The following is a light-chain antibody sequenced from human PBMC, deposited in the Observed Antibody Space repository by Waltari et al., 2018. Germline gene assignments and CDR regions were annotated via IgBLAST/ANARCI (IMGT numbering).Light chain of an antibody. Sequence: DIVMTQSPLSLPVTPGEPASISCRSSPGLLHRDVSNYLDWYLQKPGQAPQLLIYLGYPRASGVPDRFSCGGAGTEFTLKISRVEAEDVGLYDCMQTLRTPLTFGGGTKVEIK. J-gene: IGKJ4*02. CDR3: MQTLRTPLT. V-gene: IGKV2-28*01. CDR2: LGY. CDR1: PGLLHRDVSNY.